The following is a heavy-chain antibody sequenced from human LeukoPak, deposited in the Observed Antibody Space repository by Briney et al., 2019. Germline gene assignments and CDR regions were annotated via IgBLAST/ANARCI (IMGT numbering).Heavy chain of an antibody. D-gene: IGHD5-12*01. V-gene: IGHV3-9*01. J-gene: IGHJ4*02. Sequence: GGSLRLSCAAAGFTFDDYAMHWVRQAPGKGLEWVSGISWNSGSIGYADSVKGRFTISRDNAKNSLYLQMNSLRAEDTAVYFCARFGSGYPYYLDNWGQGTLVIVSS. CDR1: GFTFDDYA. CDR3: ARFGSGYPYYLDN. CDR2: ISWNSGSI.